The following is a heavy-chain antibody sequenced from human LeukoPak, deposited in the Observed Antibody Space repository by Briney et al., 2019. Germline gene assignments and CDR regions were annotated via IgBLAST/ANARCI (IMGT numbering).Heavy chain of an antibody. V-gene: IGHV3-30*03. Sequence: GGSLRLSCAASGFTFSSYWMNRARQAPGKGLEWVAVISYDGSNKYYADSVKGRFTISRDNSKNTLYLQMNSLRAEDTAVYYCARDLGNSDYDYYYYDMDVWGQGTTVTVSS. CDR2: ISYDGSNK. CDR1: GFTFSSYW. J-gene: IGHJ6*02. CDR3: ARDLGNSDYDYYYYDMDV. D-gene: IGHD5-12*01.